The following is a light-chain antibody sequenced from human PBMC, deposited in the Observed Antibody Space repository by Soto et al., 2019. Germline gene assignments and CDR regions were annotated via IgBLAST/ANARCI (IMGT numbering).Light chain of an antibody. CDR1: QNIYSNY. CDR3: QQYGDPPYT. J-gene: IGKJ2*01. V-gene: IGKV3-20*01. Sequence: IVVTQSPGSLSLSPGEGASLSCRTSQNIYSNYLAWYQHKPDRSPRLLIYHSSTRAAGTPDRFSGSGSGTDFALTISRLEPEDFAVYYCQQYGDPPYTFGQGTRVEIK. CDR2: HSS.